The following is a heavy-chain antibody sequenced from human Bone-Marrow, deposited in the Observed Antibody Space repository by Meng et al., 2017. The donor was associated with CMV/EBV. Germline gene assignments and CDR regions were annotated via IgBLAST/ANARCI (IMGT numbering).Heavy chain of an antibody. CDR3: ARGSYYYGSGSYYKRAFDI. CDR2: ISYDGNNK. J-gene: IGHJ3*02. Sequence: GESLKISCAASGFTFSYYAMHWVRQAPGKGLEWVAVISYDGNNKYYADSVKGRFTISRDNSKNTLYLQMNSLRAEDTAVYYCARGSYYYGSGSYYKRAFDIWGQGTMVTVSS. CDR1: GFTFSYYA. V-gene: IGHV3-30-3*01. D-gene: IGHD3-10*01.